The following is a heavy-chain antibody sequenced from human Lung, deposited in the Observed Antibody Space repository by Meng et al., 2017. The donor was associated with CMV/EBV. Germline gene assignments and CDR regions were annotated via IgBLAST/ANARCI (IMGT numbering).Heavy chain of an antibody. CDR3: ANYRVGAGGQGS. CDR1: GASISSGYYH. CDR2: IYDSRSGTT. Sequence: QVQLQESGPGLVKPSQTLSLTCTVSGASISSGYYHWSWIRQPPGKGLEYIGHIYDSRSGTTYYNPSLKSRDTISVDTSNNQFSLKVISVTAADTAVYYCANYRVGAGGQGSWGQGTLVTVSS. J-gene: IGHJ5*02. D-gene: IGHD6-13*01. V-gene: IGHV4-30-4*08.